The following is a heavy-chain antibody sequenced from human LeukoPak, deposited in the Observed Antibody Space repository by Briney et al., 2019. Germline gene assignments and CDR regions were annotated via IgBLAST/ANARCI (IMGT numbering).Heavy chain of an antibody. CDR3: AKDPTQEAVV. Sequence: GGSLRLSCAATGFTFNTYWMTWVRQAPGRGLEWVANVRQDGGEGHYVDSVKGRFTVSRDNAENSLYLQLNSLRIEDTAVYYCAKDPTQEAVVWGQGTTVTVSS. V-gene: IGHV3-7*01. J-gene: IGHJ6*02. CDR2: VRQDGGEG. CDR1: GFTFNTYW.